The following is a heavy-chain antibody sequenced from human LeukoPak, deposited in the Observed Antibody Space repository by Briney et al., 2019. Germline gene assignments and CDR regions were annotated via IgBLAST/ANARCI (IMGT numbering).Heavy chain of an antibody. J-gene: IGHJ4*02. V-gene: IGHV4-4*02. CDR3: ARQMIAAAGSLGIDY. CDR2: VHLDGRT. CDR1: GGSVTSTNW. Sequence: PSETLSLTCGVSGGSVTSTNWWTWVRQPPGKGLEWIGEVHLDGRTNYNPSLKSRLTISVDLSENHISLKLTSVTAADTAVYYCARQMIAAAGSLGIDYWGQGTLVTVSS. D-gene: IGHD6-13*01.